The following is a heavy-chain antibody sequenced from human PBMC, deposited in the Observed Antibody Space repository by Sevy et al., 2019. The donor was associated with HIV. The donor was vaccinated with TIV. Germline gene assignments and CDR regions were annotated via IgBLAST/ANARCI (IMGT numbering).Heavy chain of an antibody. J-gene: IGHJ3*02. CDR1: GFTVSSNY. Sequence: GGSLRLSCAASGFTVSSNYMSWVRQAPGKGLEWVSVIYSGGSTYYADSVKGRFTISRDNSKNTLYLQMNSLRAEDTAVYYCVRDLGYCSGGSCYDYAFDIWGQGTMVTVSS. CDR3: VRDLGYCSGGSCYDYAFDI. V-gene: IGHV3-53*01. CDR2: IYSGGST. D-gene: IGHD2-15*01.